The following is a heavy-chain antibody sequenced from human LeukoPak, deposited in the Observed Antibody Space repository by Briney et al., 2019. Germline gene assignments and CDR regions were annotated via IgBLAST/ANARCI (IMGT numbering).Heavy chain of an antibody. J-gene: IGHJ3*02. Sequence: SETLSLTCTVSGGSISSYYWSWIRQPAGKGLEGIGRIYTSGSTNYNPSLKSRGTMLVEKCKKKFSLKLSSVTAADTAVYYCARGPSYGDYIGAFDIWGQGTMVTASS. CDR1: GGSISSYY. CDR3: ARGPSYGDYIGAFDI. V-gene: IGHV4-4*07. CDR2: IYTSGST. D-gene: IGHD4-17*01.